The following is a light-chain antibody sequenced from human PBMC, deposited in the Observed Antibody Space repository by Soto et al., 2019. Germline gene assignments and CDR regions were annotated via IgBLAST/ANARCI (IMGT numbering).Light chain of an antibody. CDR2: GTS. V-gene: IGLV1-40*01. CDR1: SSNIGAGYD. Sequence: QSVLTQPPSVSGAPGQRVTISCTGSSSNIGAGYDVHWYQLLPGTAPQLLIYGTSKRPSGVPDRFSGSKSGTSAALAITGRQAEDEADYYFQSYDSSLSVVFGGGTQLTV. CDR3: QSYDSSLSVV. J-gene: IGLJ2*01.